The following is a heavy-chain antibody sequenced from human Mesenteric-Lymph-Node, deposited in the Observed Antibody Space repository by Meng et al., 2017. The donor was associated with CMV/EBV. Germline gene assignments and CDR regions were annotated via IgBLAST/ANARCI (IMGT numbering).Heavy chain of an antibody. CDR2: VAYDGRNK. D-gene: IGHD5-12*01. Sequence: GESLKISCAASGFTFSSYAMSWVRQAPGKGLEWVTFVAYDGRNKYYADSVKGRFTISRDNSRNTLFLQMNSLRAEDTAVYYCATSYSGYDAFDIWSQGTMVTVSS. J-gene: IGHJ3*02. CDR3: ATSYSGYDAFDI. V-gene: IGHV3-30*02. CDR1: GFTFSSYA.